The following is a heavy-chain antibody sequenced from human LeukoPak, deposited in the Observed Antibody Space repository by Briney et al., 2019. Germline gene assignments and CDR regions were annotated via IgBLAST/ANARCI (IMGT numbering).Heavy chain of an antibody. CDR2: IIPILGIA. V-gene: IGHV1-69*04. CDR3: ARHRLQLWFGGYGWYFDL. J-gene: IGHJ2*01. CDR1: GGTFSSYA. D-gene: IGHD3-10*01. Sequence: SVKVSCKASGGTFSSYAISWVQQAPGQGLEWVGRIIPILGIANYAQKFQGRVTITADKSTSTAYMELSSLRSEDTAVYYCARHRLQLWFGGYGWYFDLWGRGTPVTVSS.